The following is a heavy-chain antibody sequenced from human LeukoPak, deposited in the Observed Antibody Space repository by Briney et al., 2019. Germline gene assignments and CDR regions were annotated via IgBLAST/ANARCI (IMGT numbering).Heavy chain of an antibody. V-gene: IGHV5-51*01. D-gene: IGHD3-22*01. CDR3: ARSSGYYFYDAFDI. J-gene: IGHJ3*02. CDR2: IYPGDSDT. CDR1: GYTFGRHG. Sequence: KVSCKASGYTFGRHGISWVRQARGQGLEWMGIIYPGDSDTRYSPSFQGQVTISADKSISTAYLQWSSLKASDTAMYYSARSSGYYFYDAFDIWGQGTMVTVSS.